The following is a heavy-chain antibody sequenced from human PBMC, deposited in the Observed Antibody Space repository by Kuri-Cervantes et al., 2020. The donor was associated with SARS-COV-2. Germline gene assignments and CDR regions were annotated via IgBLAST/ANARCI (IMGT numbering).Heavy chain of an antibody. V-gene: IGHV1-18*01. J-gene: IGHJ3*02. D-gene: IGHD2-2*01. CDR1: GYTFTSYG. CDR3: ARLQDIVVVPAASDAFDI. CDR2: ISAYNGNT. Sequence: ASVKVSCKASGYTFTSYGISWVRQAPGQGLEWMGWISAYNGNTNYAQKLQGRVTMTTDTSTSTAYLQWSSLKASDTAMYYCARLQDIVVVPAASDAFDIWGQGTMVTVSS.